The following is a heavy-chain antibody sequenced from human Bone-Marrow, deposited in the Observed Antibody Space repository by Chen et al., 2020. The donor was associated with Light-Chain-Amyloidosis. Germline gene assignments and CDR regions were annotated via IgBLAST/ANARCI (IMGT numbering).Heavy chain of an antibody. CDR3: ARSNQNGGHFVGAFDI. V-gene: IGHV5-51*01. D-gene: IGHD2-21*02. J-gene: IGHJ3*02. CDR2: FYPGDSDT. CDR1: GYSFTNYW. Sequence: DVQLVQSGAVVKKPGESLKISCQASGYSFTNYWIGWLRQMPGRGLEWMGIFYPGDSDTKYRPSFQGHVTISTDNSITTAYLQWSSLKASDSAMYYCARSNQNGGHFVGAFDIWGQGTRVTVS.